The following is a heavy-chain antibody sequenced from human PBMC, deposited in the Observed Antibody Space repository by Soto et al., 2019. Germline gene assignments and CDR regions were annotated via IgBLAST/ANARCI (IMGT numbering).Heavy chain of an antibody. Sequence: QITLKESGPSLVKPTQPLTLTCTFSVFSLSTSGVGVGWIRQPPGKALGWLALIYWDDDKRSSPSLKSRLTCFKATPKTEVSLTTSFTDTLETATYYCAHKDSSSSGVVICYWGQGTLVTVAS. D-gene: IGHD6-6*01. J-gene: IGHJ4*02. CDR2: IYWDDDK. CDR1: VFSLSTSGVG. V-gene: IGHV2-5*02. CDR3: AHKDSSSSGVVICY.